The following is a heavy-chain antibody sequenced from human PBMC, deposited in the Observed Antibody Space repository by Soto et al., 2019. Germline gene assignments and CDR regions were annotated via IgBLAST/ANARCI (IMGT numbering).Heavy chain of an antibody. Sequence: QMQLQESGPGLVKPSETLSLTCNVSGGSISSYYWGWIRQPPGKGLEWIGYVYYSGSTNYNPSLKRRLTISGDTSKSHFSLELRSVTAADTAVYYCARARGHPYRYCSGDNCYSPYFDYWGQGTLVTVSS. D-gene: IGHD2-15*01. V-gene: IGHV4-59*01. CDR2: VYYSGST. CDR3: ARARGHPYRYCSGDNCYSPYFDY. CDR1: GGSISSYY. J-gene: IGHJ4*02.